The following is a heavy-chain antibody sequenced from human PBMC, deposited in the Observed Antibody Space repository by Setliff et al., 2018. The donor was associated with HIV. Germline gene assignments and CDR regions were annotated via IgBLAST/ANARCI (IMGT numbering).Heavy chain of an antibody. V-gene: IGHV1-18*01. CDR2: ISAYNGNT. CDR1: GYTFIRYG. J-gene: IGHJ4*02. Sequence: ASVKVSCKASGYTFIRYGISWVRQAPGQGLEWMGWISAYNGNTNYAQNFQGRVTMTRDTSTSIVYMELSSLRSEDTAVYYCARGPTRSGAVYDSDGYYLRFFDYWGQGALVTVSS. CDR3: ARGPTRSGAVYDSDGYYLRFFDY. D-gene: IGHD3-22*01.